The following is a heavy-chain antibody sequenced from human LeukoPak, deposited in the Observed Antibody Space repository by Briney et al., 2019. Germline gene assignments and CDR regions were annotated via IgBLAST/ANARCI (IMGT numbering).Heavy chain of an antibody. D-gene: IGHD4-17*01. Sequence: SETLSLTCTVSGGSISSSSYYWGWIRQPPGKGLEWIGSIYYSGSTYYNPSLKSRVTISVDTSKNQFSLKLSSVTAADTAVYYCARTPGHDYEFDPWGQGTLVTVSS. CDR1: GGSISSSSYY. V-gene: IGHV4-39*07. CDR2: IYYSGST. J-gene: IGHJ5*02. CDR3: ARTPGHDYEFDP.